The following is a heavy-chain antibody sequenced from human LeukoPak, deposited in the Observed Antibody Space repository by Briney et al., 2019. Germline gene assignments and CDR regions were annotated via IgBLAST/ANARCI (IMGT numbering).Heavy chain of an antibody. D-gene: IGHD3-16*02. CDR2: ISGDGGST. CDR3: AKDISYDYVWGSYRPRQIYYFDY. CDR1: GFTFDDYA. V-gene: IGHV3-43*02. J-gene: IGHJ4*02. Sequence: GGSLRLSCAASGFTFDDYAMHWVRQAPGKGLEWVSLISGDGGSTYHADSVKGRFTISRDNSKNSLYLQMNSLRTEDTALYYCAKDISYDYVWGSYRPRQIYYFDYWGQGTLVTVSS.